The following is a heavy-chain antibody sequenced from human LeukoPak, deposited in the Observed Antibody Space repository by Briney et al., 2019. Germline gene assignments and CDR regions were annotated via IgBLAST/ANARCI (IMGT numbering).Heavy chain of an antibody. D-gene: IGHD3-22*01. CDR1: GCTFTNYA. CDR3: ARGRDYYGSSDYPDPTYFDY. CDR2: ISAYSGNT. J-gene: IGHJ4*02. Sequence: ASVKVSCKASGCTFTNYAISWVRQAPGQGLEWMGRISAYSGNTNYAQKLQGRVTMTTATSTSTAYMELRSLRSDDPAVYFCARGRDYYGSSDYPDPTYFDYWGQGTLVTVSS. V-gene: IGHV1-18*01.